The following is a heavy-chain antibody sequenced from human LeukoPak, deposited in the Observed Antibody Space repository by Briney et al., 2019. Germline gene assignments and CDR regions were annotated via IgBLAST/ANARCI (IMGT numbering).Heavy chain of an antibody. D-gene: IGHD5-18*01. Sequence: GGSLRLSCAASGFTFSSYEMNWVRQAPGKGLEWVSYISNSGTAIYYADSVKGRFTISRDNAESSLYLQMNSLRAEDTAVYYCARAGYSMDTEYFQHWGQGTLVTVSS. CDR2: ISNSGTAI. CDR1: GFTFSSYE. V-gene: IGHV3-48*03. J-gene: IGHJ1*01. CDR3: ARAGYSMDTEYFQH.